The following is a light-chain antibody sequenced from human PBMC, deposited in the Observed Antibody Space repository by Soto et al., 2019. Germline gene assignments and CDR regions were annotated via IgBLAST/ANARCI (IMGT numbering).Light chain of an antibody. CDR1: SSDVGGYNY. V-gene: IGLV2-14*01. J-gene: IGLJ1*01. CDR3: SSYTGSSPLFV. Sequence: QSALTQPASVSGSPGQSITISCTGTSSDVGGYNYVSWYQQHPGKAPKLMIYDDSNRPSGVSNRFSGCKSGNTASLTISGLQHDDEADYYYSSYTGSSPLFVFGTGTKLTVL. CDR2: DDS.